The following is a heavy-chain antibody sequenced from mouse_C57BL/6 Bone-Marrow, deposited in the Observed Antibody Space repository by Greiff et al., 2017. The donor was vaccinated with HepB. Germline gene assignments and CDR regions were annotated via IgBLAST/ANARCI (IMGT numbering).Heavy chain of an antibody. CDR3: ARDPYYYGSSLFDY. J-gene: IGHJ2*01. CDR2: ISYDGSN. V-gene: IGHV3-6*01. D-gene: IGHD1-1*01. Sequence: EVKLVESGPGLVKPSQSLSLTCSVTGYSITSGYYWNWIRQFPGNKLEWMGYISYDGSNNYNPSLKNRISITRDTSKNQFFLKLNSVTTEDTATYYCARDPYYYGSSLFDYWGQGTTLTVSS. CDR1: GYSITSGYY.